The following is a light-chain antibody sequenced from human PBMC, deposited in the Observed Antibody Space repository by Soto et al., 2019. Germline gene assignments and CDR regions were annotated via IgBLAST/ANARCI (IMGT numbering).Light chain of an antibody. J-gene: IGKJ1*01. CDR3: QQYNSYSWT. Sequence: DIQMTQSPASLSASVEERVILTCRASQSISNHLNWYQQKPGKAPKLLIYKASSLESGVPSRFSGSGSGTEFTLTISSLQPDDFATYYCQQYNSYSWTFGQGTKVDIK. V-gene: IGKV1-5*03. CDR1: QSISNH. CDR2: KAS.